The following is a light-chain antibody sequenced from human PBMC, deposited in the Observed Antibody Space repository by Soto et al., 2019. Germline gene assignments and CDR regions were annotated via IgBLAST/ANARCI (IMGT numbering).Light chain of an antibody. V-gene: IGKV1-5*01. CDR3: QQYNSYS. CDR1: QRISNW. CDR2: HAS. Sequence: DIQMTQSPSTLPASVGDSVIITCRARQRISNWWAWYQQKPGTAPKVLIYHASNLQSGVPSRFRGSGSGTEFTLTISSLQPDDFATYYCQQYNSYSFVQGTKV. J-gene: IGKJ1*01.